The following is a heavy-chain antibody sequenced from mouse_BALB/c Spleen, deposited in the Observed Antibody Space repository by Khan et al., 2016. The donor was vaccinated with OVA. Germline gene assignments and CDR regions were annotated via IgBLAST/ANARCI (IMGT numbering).Heavy chain of an antibody. CDR3: ARPARRKY. CDR2: ISYSGST. D-gene: IGHD1-2*01. Sequence: DVKLQESGPGLVKPSQSLSLTCTVTGYSITSGYGWNWIRQFPGNKLAWMGYISYSGSTNYNQSLKSRISITRDTSQNQFFLQLNSVTTEDIATYYCARPARRKYWGQGTTLTVSS. CDR1: GYSITSGYG. J-gene: IGHJ2*01. V-gene: IGHV3-2*02.